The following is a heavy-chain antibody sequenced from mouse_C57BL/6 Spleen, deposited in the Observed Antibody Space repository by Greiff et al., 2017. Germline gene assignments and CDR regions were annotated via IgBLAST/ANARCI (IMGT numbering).Heavy chain of an antibody. CDR2: IYPGSGST. J-gene: IGHJ4*01. D-gene: IGHD1-1*01. Sequence: QVQLQQPGAELVKPGASVKMSCKASGYTFTSYWITWVKQRPGPGLEWIGDIYPGSGSTNYNEKFKSKATLTVDTSSSTAYMQLSSLTSEDSAVYYCAREEVYYGSNPHYYAMDYWGQGTSVTVSS. CDR1: GYTFTSYW. CDR3: AREEVYYGSNPHYYAMDY. V-gene: IGHV1-55*01.